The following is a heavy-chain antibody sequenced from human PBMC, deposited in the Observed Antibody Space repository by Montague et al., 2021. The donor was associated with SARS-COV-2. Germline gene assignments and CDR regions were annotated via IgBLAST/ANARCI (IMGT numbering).Heavy chain of an antibody. J-gene: IGHJ4*02. Sequence: YAISGDSVSSNSVAWSWIRQPPPRGLEWLGRTYYRSKWYSDYAPSVRGRLTVNPDASKNEFSLELNYVTPEDTAVYYCVRYSGWFYFDFWGQGTLVTVSS. D-gene: IGHD6-19*01. CDR1: GDSVSSNSVA. CDR2: TYYRSKWYS. CDR3: VRYSGWFYFDF. V-gene: IGHV6-1*01.